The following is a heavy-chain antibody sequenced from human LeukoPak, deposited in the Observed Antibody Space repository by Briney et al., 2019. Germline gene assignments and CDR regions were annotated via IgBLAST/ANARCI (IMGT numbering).Heavy chain of an antibody. CDR3: ARIRGYSYAFDY. J-gene: IGHJ4*02. Sequence: GGSLRLSCAASGFTFSDYYMSWIRQAPGKGLEWISYISSSGSSIYYADSVKGRITISRDNAKNSLYLQMNSLRAEDTAVYYCARIRGYSYAFDYWGQGTLVTVSS. D-gene: IGHD5-18*01. V-gene: IGHV3-11*01. CDR2: ISSSGSSI. CDR1: GFTFSDYY.